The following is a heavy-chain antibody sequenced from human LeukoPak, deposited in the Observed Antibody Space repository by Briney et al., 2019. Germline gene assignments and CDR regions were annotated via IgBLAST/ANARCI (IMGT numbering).Heavy chain of an antibody. CDR1: GFTFSGYA. Sequence: HGGSLRLSCSASGFTFSGYAMHWVRQAPGRGLEYVSVISSNGGNTYYADSVKGRFTISRDNSKNTLFLQMSSLRAEDTAVYYCAKDLSGRKGSFDYWGQGTLVTVSS. J-gene: IGHJ4*02. D-gene: IGHD3-10*01. V-gene: IGHV3-64D*06. CDR2: ISSNGGNT. CDR3: AKDLSGRKGSFDY.